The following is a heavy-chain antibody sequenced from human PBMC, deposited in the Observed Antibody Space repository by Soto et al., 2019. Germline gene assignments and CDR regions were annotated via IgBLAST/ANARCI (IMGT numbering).Heavy chain of an antibody. CDR2: INHSGST. CDR3: ARGRDFWSGYYTPSYGMDV. Sequence: SETLSLTCAVYGGSFSGYYWSWIRQPPGRGLEWIGEINHSGSTNYNPSLKSRVTISVDTSKNQFSLKLSSVTAADTAVYYCARGRDFWSGYYTPSYGMDVWGQGTTVTV. J-gene: IGHJ6*02. CDR1: GGSFSGYY. D-gene: IGHD3-3*01. V-gene: IGHV4-34*01.